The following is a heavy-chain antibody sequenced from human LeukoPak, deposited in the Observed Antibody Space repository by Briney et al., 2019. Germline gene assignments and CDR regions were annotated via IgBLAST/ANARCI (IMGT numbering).Heavy chain of an antibody. CDR2: IYSGGST. V-gene: IGHV4-31*03. J-gene: IGHJ4*02. CDR3: ARAAAAAPDV. CDR1: GDSISGSAYY. Sequence: SQTLSLTCTVSGDSISGSAYYWSWIRQFPGQGLEWIGYIYSGGSTYYYPALKNRLIMAIDTSKNQFSLGLTSVTAADTAVYYCARAAAAAPDVWGQGTLVTVSS. D-gene: IGHD6-13*01.